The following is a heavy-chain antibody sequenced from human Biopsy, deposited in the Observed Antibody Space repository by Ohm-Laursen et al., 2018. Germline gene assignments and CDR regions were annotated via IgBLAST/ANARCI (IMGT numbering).Heavy chain of an antibody. J-gene: IGHJ4*02. D-gene: IGHD2-15*01. CDR2: INQAGTT. Sequence: SETLSLTCAVFGKTFSDYQWNWIRQPPGEGLEWIGQINQAGTTNYNPSLKSRVSISADASKYEFSLRLTSVTAADTAVYLCGNEVHGRDYWGLGAQVAVSS. V-gene: IGHV4-34*08. CDR1: GKTFSDYQ. CDR3: GNEVHGRDY.